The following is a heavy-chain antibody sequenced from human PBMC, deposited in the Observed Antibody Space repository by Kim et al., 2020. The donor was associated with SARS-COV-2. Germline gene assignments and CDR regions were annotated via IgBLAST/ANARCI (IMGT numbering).Heavy chain of an antibody. V-gene: IGHV3-30*03. D-gene: IGHD1-26*01. J-gene: IGHJ4*02. CDR3: AREGFRSGIWFFDC. CDR2: MSRNGKDT. CDR1: GFTFSGYA. Sequence: GGSLRLSCAASGFTFSGYAMHWVRQAPGKGLEWVAMMSRNGKDTYYMDSLKGQFTISRDNSKSTLYLQMNSLTTEDTALYYCAREGFRSGIWFFDCWGQGPLVTV.